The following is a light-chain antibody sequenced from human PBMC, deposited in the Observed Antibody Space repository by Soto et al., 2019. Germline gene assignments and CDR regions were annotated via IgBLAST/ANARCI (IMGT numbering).Light chain of an antibody. V-gene: IGKV3-20*01. J-gene: IGKJ2*01. CDR2: ATS. Sequence: EIVLTQSPGTLSLSPGDRATLSCRASQSVSSSYLAWYQQKPGQAPRLLIYATSSRATGIPDRFSGSGSGTDFALTISILEPEDFAVYYCQQYGSSLYTFGQGTKLEIK. CDR1: QSVSSSY. CDR3: QQYGSSLYT.